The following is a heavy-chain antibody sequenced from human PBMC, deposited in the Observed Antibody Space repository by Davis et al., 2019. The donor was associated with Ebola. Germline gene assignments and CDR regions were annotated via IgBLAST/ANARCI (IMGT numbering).Heavy chain of an antibody. CDR2: ISAYNGNT. J-gene: IGHJ4*02. V-gene: IGHV1-18*01. Sequence: ASVKVSCKASGYTFTSYGISWVRQAPGQGLEWMGWISAYNGNTNYAQKLQGRVTMTTDTSTSTAYVELRSLRSEDTAVYYCARAYYYDSSGYYYFSQDYWGQGTLVTVSS. D-gene: IGHD3-22*01. CDR3: ARAYYYDSSGYYYFSQDY. CDR1: GYTFTSYG.